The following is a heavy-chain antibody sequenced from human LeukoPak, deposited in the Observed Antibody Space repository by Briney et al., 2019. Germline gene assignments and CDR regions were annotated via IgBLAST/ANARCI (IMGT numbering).Heavy chain of an antibody. V-gene: IGHV4-34*01. CDR1: GGSFSGYY. CDR3: ARDSLEGPATPWFDY. CDR2: TNHSGST. J-gene: IGHJ4*02. Sequence: SETLSLTCAVYGGSFSGYYWSWIRQPPGKGLEWIGETNHSGSTNYNPSLKSRVTISVDTSKNQFSLKLSSVTAADTAVYYCARDSLEGPATPWFDYWGQGTLVTVSS. D-gene: IGHD2-2*01.